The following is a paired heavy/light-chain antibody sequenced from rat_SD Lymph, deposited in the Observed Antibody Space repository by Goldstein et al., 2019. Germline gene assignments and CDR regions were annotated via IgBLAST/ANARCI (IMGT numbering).Heavy chain of an antibody. Sequence: EVQLVESGGGLVQPGRSLKLSCLASGFTFSNYGMNWIRQAPGKGLEWVASISSSSSYIYYADTVKGRFTISRDNAKNTLYLQMTSLRSEDTALYYCARHELDWGQGVMVTVSS. V-gene: IGHV5-34*01. CDR2: ISSSSSYI. J-gene: IGHJ2*01. CDR3: ARHELD. CDR1: GFTFSNYG.
Light chain of an antibody. CDR1: QDIGNY. J-gene: IGKJ1*01. CDR2: GAT. CDR3: LQSIQYPRT. V-gene: IGKV14S15*01. Sequence: DIQMTQSPSSMSASLGDRVTITCRASQDIGNYLSWFQQKPGKSPRRMIYGATNLAAGVPSRFSGSRSGSDYSLTISSLESEDMAIYYCLQSIQYPRTFGGGTKLELK.